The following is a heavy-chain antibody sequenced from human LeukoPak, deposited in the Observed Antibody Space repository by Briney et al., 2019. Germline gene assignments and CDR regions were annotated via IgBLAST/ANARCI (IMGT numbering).Heavy chain of an antibody. Sequence: GGSLRLSCAASGFTVSSNYMSWVRQAPGKGLEWVSVIYSGGGTYYADSVKGRFTISRDNSKNTLYLQMNSLRAEDTAVYYCARSIAARLPDYWGQGTLVTVSS. CDR3: ARSIAARLPDY. D-gene: IGHD6-6*01. V-gene: IGHV3-66*01. J-gene: IGHJ4*02. CDR1: GFTVSSNY. CDR2: IYSGGGT.